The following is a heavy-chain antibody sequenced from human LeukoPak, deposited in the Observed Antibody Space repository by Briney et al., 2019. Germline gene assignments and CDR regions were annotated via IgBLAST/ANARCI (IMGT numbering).Heavy chain of an antibody. D-gene: IGHD1-26*01. CDR1: GFIFGDYN. CDR3: ARDPRPYSGSGLHFDI. J-gene: IGHJ3*02. CDR2: ISSGGSTI. V-gene: IGHV3-48*02. Sequence: PGGSLRLSCAASGFIFGDYNMNWVRQAPGKGLEWVSYISSGGSTIYYADSVKGRFTVSRDNAKNSLYLHLNSLRDEDTAVYYCARDPRPYSGSGLHFDIWGQGTLVTVSS.